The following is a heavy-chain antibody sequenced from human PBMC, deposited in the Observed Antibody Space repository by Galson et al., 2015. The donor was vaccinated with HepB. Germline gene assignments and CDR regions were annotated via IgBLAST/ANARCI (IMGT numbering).Heavy chain of an antibody. Sequence: SLRLSCAASGFTFSNAWMSWVRQAPGKGLEWVGRIKSKTDGGTTDYAAPVKGRFTISRDDSKNTLYLQMNSLKTEDTAVYYCTTETLGLWLRFFDYWGQGTLVTVSS. CDR1: GFTFSNAW. V-gene: IGHV3-15*01. CDR2: IKSKTDGGTT. CDR3: TTETLGLWLRFFDY. D-gene: IGHD5-18*01. J-gene: IGHJ4*02.